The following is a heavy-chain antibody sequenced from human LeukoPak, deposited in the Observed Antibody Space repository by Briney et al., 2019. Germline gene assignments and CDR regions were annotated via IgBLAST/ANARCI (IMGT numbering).Heavy chain of an antibody. CDR2: IYYSGST. CDR1: GYSISSGYY. V-gene: IGHV4-61*01. J-gene: IGHJ5*02. CDR3: ARDEYNWFDP. Sequence: SETLSLTCAVSGYSISSGYYWGWIRQPPGKGLEWIGYIYYSGSTNYNPSLKSRVTISVDTSKNQFSLKLSSVTAADTAMYYCARDEYNWFDPWGQGTLVTVSS.